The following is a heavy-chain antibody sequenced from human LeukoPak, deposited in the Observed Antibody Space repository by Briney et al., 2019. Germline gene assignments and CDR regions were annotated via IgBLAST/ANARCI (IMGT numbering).Heavy chain of an antibody. Sequence: SETLSLTCTASGCTISSYYWHWIRQPDGKGLEWIGRIYTSGSTNYNPSLKSRVTISVDKSKNQFSLKLSSVTAADTAVYYCARDRYYDSSGYALFDYWGQGTLVTVSS. J-gene: IGHJ4*02. D-gene: IGHD3-22*01. CDR1: GCTISSYY. CDR3: ARDRYYDSSGYALFDY. V-gene: IGHV4-4*07. CDR2: IYTSGST.